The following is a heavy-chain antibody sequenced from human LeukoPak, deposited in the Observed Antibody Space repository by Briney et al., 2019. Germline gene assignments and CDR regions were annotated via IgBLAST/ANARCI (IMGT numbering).Heavy chain of an antibody. CDR3: AKGVSESGGFDY. D-gene: IGHD1-26*01. J-gene: IGHJ4*02. V-gene: IGHV3-30*18. CDR2: ISYDGSNK. Sequence: PGRSLRLSCAASGFTFRSYGMHWVRQAPGKGLEWVAVISYDGSNKYYADSVKGRFTISRDNSKNTLYLQMNSLRAEDTAVYYCAKGVSESGGFDYWGQGTLVTVSS. CDR1: GFTFRSYG.